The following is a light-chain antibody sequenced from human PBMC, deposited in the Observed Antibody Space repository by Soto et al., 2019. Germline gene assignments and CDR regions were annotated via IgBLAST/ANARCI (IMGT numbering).Light chain of an antibody. CDR3: QQYATSPPRT. CDR2: GAS. CDR1: QSVSNNF. Sequence: EVVLTQSSGTLSLSLGERATLSCRASQSVSNNFLAWYQQKPGQAPRLLIYGASSRATGIPDRFSGSGSGTDFTLTISRLETEDFGVYYCQQYATSPPRTFGQGTKV. V-gene: IGKV3-20*01. J-gene: IGKJ1*01.